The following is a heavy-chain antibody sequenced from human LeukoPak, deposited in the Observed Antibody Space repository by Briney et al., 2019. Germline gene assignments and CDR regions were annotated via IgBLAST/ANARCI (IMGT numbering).Heavy chain of an antibody. D-gene: IGHD5-24*01. Sequence: PGGSLRLSCAASGFTFSSYAMSCVRQAPGKGLEWVSGISGSVGSTYYADSVKGRFTISRDNSKNTLYLQMNSLRAEDTAVYYCAKASLLRWLQSLFDYWGQGTLVTVSS. CDR3: AKASLLRWLQSLFDY. V-gene: IGHV3-23*01. CDR2: ISGSVGST. J-gene: IGHJ4*02. CDR1: GFTFSSYA.